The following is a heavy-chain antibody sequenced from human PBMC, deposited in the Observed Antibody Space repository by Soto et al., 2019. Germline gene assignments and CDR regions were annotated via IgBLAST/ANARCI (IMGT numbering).Heavy chain of an antibody. Sequence: GGSLRLSCAASGFTFSSYAMHWVRQAPGKGLEWVAVISYDGSNKYYADSVKGRFTISRDNSKNTLYLQMNSLRAEDTAVYYCVRPGKSLWGQGTLVTVSS. CDR1: GFTFSSYA. J-gene: IGHJ4*02. CDR3: VRPGKSL. V-gene: IGHV3-30-3*01. CDR2: ISYDGSNK. D-gene: IGHD3-16*01.